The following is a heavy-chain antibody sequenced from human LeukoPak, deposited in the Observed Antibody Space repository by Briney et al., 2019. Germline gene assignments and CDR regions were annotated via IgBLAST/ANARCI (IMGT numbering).Heavy chain of an antibody. D-gene: IGHD3-22*01. CDR1: GLTFGGYA. V-gene: IGHV3-49*04. J-gene: IGHJ4*02. CDR3: TRDRAYYYDSSGYYYCYF. CDR2: IRSKAYGGTT. Sequence: GRSLRLSCTTSGLTFGGYALSWVRQAPGKGLERVGLIRSKAYGGTTEYAASVKGRFTISRDDSKSIAYLQMNSLKTEDTAVYYCTRDRAYYYDSSGYYYCYFWGQGTLVTVSS.